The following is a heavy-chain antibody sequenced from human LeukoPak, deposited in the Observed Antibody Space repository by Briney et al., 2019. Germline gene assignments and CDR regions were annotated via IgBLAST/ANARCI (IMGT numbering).Heavy chain of an antibody. Sequence: PSETLSLTCAFYGGSFSGYYWNWIRQPPGKGLEWIGEINHSGSTNYNPSLKSRVTISVDTSKNQFSLKLSSVTAADTAVYYCAREGSGAFDIWGQGTMVTVSS. V-gene: IGHV4-34*01. CDR3: AREGSGAFDI. CDR1: GGSFSGYY. CDR2: INHSGST. J-gene: IGHJ3*02. D-gene: IGHD3-10*01.